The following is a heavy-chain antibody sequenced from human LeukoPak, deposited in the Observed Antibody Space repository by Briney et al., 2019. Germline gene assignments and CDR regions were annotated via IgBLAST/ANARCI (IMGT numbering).Heavy chain of an antibody. Sequence: GGSLRLSCAASGFIFSTYAMNWVRQAPGKGLEWVSTISGSGGSTYYADSVKGRFTISRDNAKNTLYLQMNRLRAEDTAVYYCAKEYGASRWGQGTLVTVSS. V-gene: IGHV3-23*01. J-gene: IGHJ4*02. CDR2: ISGSGGST. CDR3: AKEYGASR. CDR1: GFIFSTYA. D-gene: IGHD4/OR15-4a*01.